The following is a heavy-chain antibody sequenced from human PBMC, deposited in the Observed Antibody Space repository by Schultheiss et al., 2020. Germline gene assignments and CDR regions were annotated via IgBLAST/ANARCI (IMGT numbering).Heavy chain of an antibody. J-gene: IGHJ4*02. V-gene: IGHV3-53*01. CDR1: GFTVSSNY. CDR3: ARRVRIFGVVINYYFDY. D-gene: IGHD3-3*01. Sequence: GGSLRLSCAASGFTVSSNYMSWVRQAPGKGLEWVSVIYSGGSTYYADSVKGRFTISRDNAKNSLYLQMNSLRAEDTAVYYCARRVRIFGVVINYYFDYWGQGTLVTVPS. CDR2: IYSGGST.